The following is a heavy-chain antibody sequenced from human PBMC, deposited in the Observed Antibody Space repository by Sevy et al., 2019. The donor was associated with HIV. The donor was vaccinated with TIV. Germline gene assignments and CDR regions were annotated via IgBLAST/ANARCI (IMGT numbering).Heavy chain of an antibody. Sequence: GGSLRLSCAASGFTFSSYAMSWVRQAPGKGLEWVSAISGSGGSTYYADSVKGRFTISRDKSKNTLYLQMNSLRAEDTAVYYCAKGVIIVVVPAAYDYWGQGTLVTVSS. D-gene: IGHD2-2*01. CDR1: GFTFSSYA. V-gene: IGHV3-23*01. CDR3: AKGVIIVVVPAAYDY. CDR2: ISGSGGST. J-gene: IGHJ4*02.